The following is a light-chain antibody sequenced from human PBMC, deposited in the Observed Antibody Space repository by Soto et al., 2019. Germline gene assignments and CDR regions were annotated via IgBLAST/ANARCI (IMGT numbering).Light chain of an antibody. Sequence: EIVLTQSPATLSVSPGELATLSFMSIQSISINLAWYQHKPGQIPRLLIYDASTRAAGVPDRFSGSGSGTEFTLTIISLQPEDFAVYYCQQYNKWPPSTFGQGTKVDIK. CDR3: QQYNKWPPST. CDR1: QSISIN. J-gene: IGKJ1*01. CDR2: DAS. V-gene: IGKV3-15*01.